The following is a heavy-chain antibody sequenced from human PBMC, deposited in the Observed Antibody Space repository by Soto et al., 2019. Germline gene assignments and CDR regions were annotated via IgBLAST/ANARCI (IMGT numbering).Heavy chain of an antibody. V-gene: IGHV4-34*01. CDR2: INHSGST. J-gene: IGHJ5*02. D-gene: IGHD2-15*01. CDR1: GGSVRINSYS. Sequence: SETLSLTCTVSGGSVRINSYSWSWIRQPPGKGLEWIGEINHSGSTNYNPSLKSRVTISVDTSKNQFSLKLSSVTAADTAVYYCARCGGGSCYRLYKRSNWFDPWGQGTLVTVSS. CDR3: ARCGGGSCYRLYKRSNWFDP.